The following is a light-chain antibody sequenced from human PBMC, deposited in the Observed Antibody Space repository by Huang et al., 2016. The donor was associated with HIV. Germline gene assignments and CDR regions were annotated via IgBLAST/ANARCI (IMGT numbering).Light chain of an antibody. CDR2: GAS. Sequence: EIVMTQSPATLSVSPGERATLSCRASQTVNSNLAWYQHKPGQAPRLLIYGASTRATGVPARFSVSGSGTKFTITISSLQSEDFAVYYCQQYNNWLAFGQGTKVEIK. V-gene: IGKV3-15*01. CDR1: QTVNSN. CDR3: QQYNNWLA. J-gene: IGKJ1*01.